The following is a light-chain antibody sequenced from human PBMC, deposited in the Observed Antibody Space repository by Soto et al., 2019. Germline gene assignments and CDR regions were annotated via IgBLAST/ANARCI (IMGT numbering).Light chain of an antibody. CDR1: QSVTSN. CDR2: GVS. V-gene: IGKV3-15*01. CDR3: QPYNNWPLT. Sequence: EIVMTQSPATLSVSPGERATLSCRASQSVTSNLAWYQQKPGQAPRLPMYGVSTRATGIPARFGGSGSATEFTLTISSLQSEDFAIYYCQPYNNWPLTFGGGTKVDIK. J-gene: IGKJ4*01.